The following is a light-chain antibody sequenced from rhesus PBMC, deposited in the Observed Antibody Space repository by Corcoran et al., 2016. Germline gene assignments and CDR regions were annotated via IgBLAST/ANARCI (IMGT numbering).Light chain of an antibody. CDR3: QHGYGTPFT. J-gene: IGKJ3*01. CDR1: ENVNNY. V-gene: IGKV1-74*01. CDR2: KAS. Sequence: DIQMTQSPSSLSASVGDRVTITCRASENVNNYLNWYQQQPGKAPKLLIYKASTLQSGVPSRFCGSGSGTDYTFTISSLQPEDVATYYGQHGYGTPFTFGPGTKLDIK.